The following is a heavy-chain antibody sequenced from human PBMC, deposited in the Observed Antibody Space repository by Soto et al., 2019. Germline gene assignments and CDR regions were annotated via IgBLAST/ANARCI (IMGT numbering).Heavy chain of an antibody. Sequence: PGGSLRLSCAASGFDFSDYYMTWIRQAPGQGLEWLSSISSRGTSISYADSVKGRFTISRDNIENSLFLHMNSLRGEDTAVYYCARSWGSSSYFDFGGQGPLVPVSS. CDR3: ARSWGSSSYFDF. V-gene: IGHV3-11*01. CDR2: ISSRGTSI. CDR1: GFDFSDYY. J-gene: IGHJ4*02. D-gene: IGHD3-16*01.